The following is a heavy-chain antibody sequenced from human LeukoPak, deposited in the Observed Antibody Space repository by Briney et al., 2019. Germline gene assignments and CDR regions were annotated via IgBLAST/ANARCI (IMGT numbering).Heavy chain of an antibody. CDR1: GFAFSDFS. D-gene: IGHD6-13*01. CDR2: IPYDGSNK. CDR3: VRGAYSSSWLNFDY. V-gene: IGHV3-30*03. J-gene: IGHJ4*02. Sequence: GGSLRLSCAASGFAFSDFSMVWVRQAPGKGLEWVALIPYDGSNKYYADSVKGRFTVSRDNSKNTLYLQMNSLRAEDTAVYYCVRGAYSSSWLNFDYWGQGTLVTVSS.